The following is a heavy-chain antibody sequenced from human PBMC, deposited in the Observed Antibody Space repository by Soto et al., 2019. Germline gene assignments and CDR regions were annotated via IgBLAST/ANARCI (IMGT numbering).Heavy chain of an antibody. J-gene: IGHJ4*02. V-gene: IGHV3-74*01. CDR1: GFTFRSYW. CDR2: INSDGSST. CDR3: AREGVGYSYGNFDY. Sequence: GGSLRLSCAVSGFTFRSYWMHWVRQAPGKGLVWVSRINSDGSSTNYADSVKGRFTVSRDDAKSTLYLQMNSLRAEDTAVYYCAREGVGYSYGNFDYWGQGTLVTVSS. D-gene: IGHD5-18*01.